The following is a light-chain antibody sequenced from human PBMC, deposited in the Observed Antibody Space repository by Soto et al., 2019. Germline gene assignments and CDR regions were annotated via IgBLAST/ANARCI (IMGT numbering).Light chain of an antibody. CDR1: QSVSSS. J-gene: IGKJ4*01. V-gene: IGKV3-11*01. Sequence: EIVLTQSPATLSLSPGERATLSCRASQSVSSSLAWYQQKPGQAPRLLIYDASNRATGIPARFSGSGSGTDFTLTISRLETEDFAVYYCQQRSNWPLTFGGGTKVEIK. CDR2: DAS. CDR3: QQRSNWPLT.